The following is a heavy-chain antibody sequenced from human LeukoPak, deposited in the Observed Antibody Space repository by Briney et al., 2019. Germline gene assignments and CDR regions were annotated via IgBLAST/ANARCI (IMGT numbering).Heavy chain of an antibody. Sequence: SETLSLTCTVSGGSISSYYWSWIRQPPGKGLEWIGYIYYSGSTNYKSSLKSRVTISVDTSKNQFSLKLSSVTAADTAVYYCARTTEGGYSYGFFYYYYMDVWGKGTTVTISS. CDR2: IYYSGST. J-gene: IGHJ6*03. CDR1: GGSISSYY. CDR3: ARTTEGGYSYGFFYYYYMDV. D-gene: IGHD5-18*01. V-gene: IGHV4-59*01.